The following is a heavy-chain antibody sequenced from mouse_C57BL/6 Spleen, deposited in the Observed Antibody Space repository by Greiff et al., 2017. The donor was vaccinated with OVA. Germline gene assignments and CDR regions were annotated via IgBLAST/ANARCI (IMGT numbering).Heavy chain of an antibody. Sequence: QVQLQQSGPELVKPGASVRLSCKASGSTFTGSDINGVKQRPGRGLEGIGWFYPGDGSTKYNERFRGKATLTVDTSSSTAYMELHSLTSEDSAVYFCARSGPLYAMDYWGQGTSVTVSS. D-gene: IGHD3-2*02. J-gene: IGHJ4*01. V-gene: IGHV1-85*01. CDR3: ARSGPLYAMDY. CDR1: GSTFTGSD. CDR2: FYPGDGST.